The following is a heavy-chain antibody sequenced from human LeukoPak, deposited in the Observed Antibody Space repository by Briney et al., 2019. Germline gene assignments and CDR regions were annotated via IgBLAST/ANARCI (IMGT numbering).Heavy chain of an antibody. V-gene: IGHV4-38-2*01. CDR2: IYHSGST. CDR1: GYSISGGYY. Sequence: SETLSLTCAVSGYSISGGYYWGWIRQPPGKGLEWIGSIYHSGSTYYNPSLKSRVTISVDTSKNQFSLKLSSVTAADTAVYYCARIFFAGGYFDYWGQGTLVTVSS. J-gene: IGHJ4*02. D-gene: IGHD3-3*01. CDR3: ARIFFAGGYFDY.